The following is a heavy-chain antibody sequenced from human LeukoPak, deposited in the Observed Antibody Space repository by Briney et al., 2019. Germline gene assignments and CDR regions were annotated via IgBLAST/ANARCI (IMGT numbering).Heavy chain of an antibody. CDR3: ARRLTYDSRAYYCLDY. J-gene: IGHJ4*02. CDR1: GYSFTSYW. D-gene: IGHD3-22*01. Sequence: GESLKISCKGSGYSFTSYWIGWVRQKPGKGLEWMGITFPGDSDTRYSPSFQGQVTISADKSISTAYPQWSSLKASDTAMYYCARRLTYDSRAYYCLDYWGQGTLVTVSS. CDR2: TFPGDSDT. V-gene: IGHV5-51*01.